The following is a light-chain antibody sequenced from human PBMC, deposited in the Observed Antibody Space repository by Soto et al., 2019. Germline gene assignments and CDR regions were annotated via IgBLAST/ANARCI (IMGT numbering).Light chain of an antibody. CDR2: KAS. CDR1: QSISSW. CDR3: RQYNSYPWT. V-gene: IGKV1-5*03. J-gene: IGKJ1*01. Sequence: DVQMTQSPSTLSASVGDRVTITCRASQSISSWLAWYQQKPGKAPKLLIYKASSLESGVPSRFSGSGSGTEFTLTISHLQPDDFATYYCRQYNSYPWTFGQGTKVDI.